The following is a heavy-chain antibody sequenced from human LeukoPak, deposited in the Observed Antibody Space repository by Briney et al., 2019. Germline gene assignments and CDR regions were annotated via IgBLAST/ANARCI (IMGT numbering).Heavy chain of an antibody. D-gene: IGHD3-10*01. CDR1: GGTFSSYA. CDR2: IIPIFGTA. J-gene: IGHJ4*02. CDR3: ATDFYGSGSYFDY. V-gene: IGHV1-69*13. Sequence: VASVKVSCKASGGTFSSYAISWVRQAPGQGLEWMGGIIPIFGTANYAQKFQGRVTMTADESTSTAYMELSSLRSEDTAVYYCATDFYGSGSYFDYWGQGTLVTVSS.